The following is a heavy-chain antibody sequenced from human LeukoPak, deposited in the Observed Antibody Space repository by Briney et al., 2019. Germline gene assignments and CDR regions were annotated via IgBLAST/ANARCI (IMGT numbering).Heavy chain of an antibody. CDR2: ISYDGSNK. J-gene: IGHJ4*02. Sequence: GGSLKLSCAASGFTFSSYGMHWVRQAPGKGLDWVAVISYDGSNKYYADYVKGRFTISRDNSKNTLYLQMNSLRAEDTAVYYCAKDRDIVVVPAAIRQGLDYWGQGTLVTVSS. CDR1: GFTFSSYG. D-gene: IGHD2-2*01. CDR3: AKDRDIVVVPAAIRQGLDY. V-gene: IGHV3-30*18.